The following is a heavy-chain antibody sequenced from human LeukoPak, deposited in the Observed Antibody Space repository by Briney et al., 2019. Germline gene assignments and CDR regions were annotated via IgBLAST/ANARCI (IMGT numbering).Heavy chain of an antibody. CDR1: GGSFSGYY. Sequence: SETLSLTCAVYGGSFSGYYWSWIRQPPGKGLEWIGEINHSGSTNYNPSLKSRVTISVDTSKNQFSLKLSSVTAADTAVYYCAGSSGWSLFDYWGQGTLVTVPS. D-gene: IGHD6-19*01. CDR3: AGSSGWSLFDY. J-gene: IGHJ4*02. V-gene: IGHV4-34*01. CDR2: INHSGST.